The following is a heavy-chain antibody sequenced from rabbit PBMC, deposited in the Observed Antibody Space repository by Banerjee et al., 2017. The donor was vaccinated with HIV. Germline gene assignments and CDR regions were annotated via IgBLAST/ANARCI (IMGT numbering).Heavy chain of an antibody. CDR1: GFSFSSGYY. D-gene: IGHD6-1*01. CDR3: ARDWAGYGGYGYVSL. J-gene: IGHJ4*01. Sequence: QSLEESGGDLVKPGASLTLTCTASGFSFSSGYYMCWVRQAPGKGLEWIACIVVGSSGNTVYASWAKGRFTISNTSSTTVTLQMTSLTAADTATYFCARDWAGYGGYGYVSLWGQAPWSPS. V-gene: IGHV1S40*01. CDR2: IVVGSSGNT.